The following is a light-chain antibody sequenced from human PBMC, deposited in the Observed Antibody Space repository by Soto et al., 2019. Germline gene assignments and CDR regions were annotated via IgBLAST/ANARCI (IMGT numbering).Light chain of an antibody. Sequence: QSALTQPASVSGSPGQSITISCTGTSSDVGSYNLVSWYQHHPGKAPKLMIYEGSKRPSGVSNRFSGSNSGNTASLTISGLQAEDEADYYCCSYAGSRTYVFGTGIKVTVL. CDR3: CSYAGSRTYV. CDR2: EGS. V-gene: IGLV2-23*01. J-gene: IGLJ1*01. CDR1: SSDVGSYNL.